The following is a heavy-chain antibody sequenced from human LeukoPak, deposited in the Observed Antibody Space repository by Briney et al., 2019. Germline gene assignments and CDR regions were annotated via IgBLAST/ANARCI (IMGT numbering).Heavy chain of an antibody. Sequence: GASVKVSCKASGYTFTSYGISWVRQAPGQGLEWMGWISAYSGNTNYAQKLQGRVTMTTDTSTSTAYMELRSLRSDDTAVYYCARDRVAAAAHDAFDIWGQGTMVTVSS. CDR1: GYTFTSYG. CDR2: ISAYSGNT. D-gene: IGHD6-13*01. J-gene: IGHJ3*02. CDR3: ARDRVAAAAHDAFDI. V-gene: IGHV1-18*01.